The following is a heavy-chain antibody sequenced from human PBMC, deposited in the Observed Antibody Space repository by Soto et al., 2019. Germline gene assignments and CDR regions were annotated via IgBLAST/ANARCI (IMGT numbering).Heavy chain of an antibody. J-gene: IGHJ6*02. CDR3: AKAEGCSSLGGWKDNYYGMDV. V-gene: IGHV4-4*07. CDR1: GGSISTSY. D-gene: IGHD1-1*01. CDR2: VRAPGNT. Sequence: PSETLSLTCTVSGGSISTSYWSWIRQPAGKGLGWIGRVRAPGNTNYNASLKSRVTRSLDTSKNQFSLRLTSVTVADTAIYYCAKAEGCSSLGGWKDNYYGMDVWGQGTTVTVSS.